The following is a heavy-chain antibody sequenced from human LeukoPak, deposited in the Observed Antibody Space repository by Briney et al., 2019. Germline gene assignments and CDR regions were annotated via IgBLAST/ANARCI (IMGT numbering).Heavy chain of an antibody. CDR3: AREVQGIAVAGRWGNAFDI. CDR2: INPNSGGT. Sequence: ASVTVSCKASGYTFTVYYMHWVRQAPGQGLEWMGWINPNSGGTNYAQKFQGRVTMTRDTSISTAYMELSRLRSDDTAVYYCAREVQGIAVAGRWGNAFDIWGQGTMVTVSS. CDR1: GYTFTVYY. V-gene: IGHV1-2*02. D-gene: IGHD6-19*01. J-gene: IGHJ3*02.